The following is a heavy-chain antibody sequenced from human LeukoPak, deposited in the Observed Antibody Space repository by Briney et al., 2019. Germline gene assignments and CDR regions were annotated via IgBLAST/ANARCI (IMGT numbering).Heavy chain of an antibody. CDR2: ISTAGDT. CDR3: ARDISGGYDGLDV. J-gene: IGHJ6*02. Sequence: SGGSLRLSCAASGFTFSRYDMHWVRQVTGKGLEWVSAISTAGDTYYPGSVKGRITVSRENAKNSLYLQMNSLSAGDTAVYCCARDISGGYDGLDVWGRGTTVTVSS. D-gene: IGHD3-22*01. CDR1: GFTFSRYD. V-gene: IGHV3-13*01.